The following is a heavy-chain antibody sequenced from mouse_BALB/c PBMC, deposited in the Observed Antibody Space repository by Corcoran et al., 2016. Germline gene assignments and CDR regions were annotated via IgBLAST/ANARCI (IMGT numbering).Heavy chain of an antibody. Sequence: QIQLVQSGPELKKPGETVRISCKASGYTFTTAGMQWVQKMPGKGLKWIGWINTHSGVPKYAEDFKGRFAFSLETPASTAYLQISNLKNEDTATYFCARRYGSSYWYFDVWGAGTTVTVSS. CDR2: INTHSGVP. V-gene: IGHV9-4*02. CDR3: ARRYGSSYWYFDV. J-gene: IGHJ1*01. D-gene: IGHD1-1*01. CDR1: GYTFTTAG.